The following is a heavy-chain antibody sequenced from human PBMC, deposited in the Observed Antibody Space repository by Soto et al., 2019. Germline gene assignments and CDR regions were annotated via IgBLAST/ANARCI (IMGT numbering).Heavy chain of an antibody. CDR2: ISYDGSNK. V-gene: IGHV3-30-3*01. Sequence: QVQLVESGGGVVQPGRSLRLSCAASGFTFSSYAMHWVRQAPGKGLEWVAVISYDGSNKYYADSVKGRFTISRGNSKNTLYLQMNSLRAEDTAVYYCARNTPRIVLVPAANDYWGQGTLVTVSS. J-gene: IGHJ4*02. CDR3: ARNTPRIVLVPAANDY. D-gene: IGHD2-2*01. CDR1: GFTFSSYA.